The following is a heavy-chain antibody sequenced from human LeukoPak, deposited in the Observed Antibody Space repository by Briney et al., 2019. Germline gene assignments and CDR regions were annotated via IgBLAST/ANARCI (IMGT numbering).Heavy chain of an antibody. CDR2: INAGNGKI. Sequence: GASVKVSCKASGYSFSTYAVHWVRQAPGQRLEWMGWINAGNGKIKYSQKFQGRVTITKDTSANVAYMELSGLRSEDTAVYFCAKALHAVYFDHWGQGTLVTVSS. CDR3: AKALHAVYFDH. V-gene: IGHV1-3*01. D-gene: IGHD6-19*01. CDR1: GYSFSTYA. J-gene: IGHJ4*02.